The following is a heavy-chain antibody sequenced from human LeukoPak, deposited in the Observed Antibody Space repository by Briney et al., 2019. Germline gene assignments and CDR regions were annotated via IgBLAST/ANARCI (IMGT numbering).Heavy chain of an antibody. V-gene: IGHV4-39*01. CDR1: GGSISSSSYY. Sequence: SETLSLTCTVSGGSISSSSYYWGWIRQPPGKGLEWIGSIYYSGSTYYNPSLKSRVTISVDTSKNQFSLKLSSVTAADTAVYYCARHYGDYRYYFDYWGQGTVVTVSS. CDR3: ARHYGDYRYYFDY. CDR2: IYYSGST. D-gene: IGHD4-17*01. J-gene: IGHJ4*02.